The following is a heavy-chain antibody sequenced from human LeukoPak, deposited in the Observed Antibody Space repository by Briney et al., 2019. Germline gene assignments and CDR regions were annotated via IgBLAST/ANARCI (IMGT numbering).Heavy chain of an antibody. CDR2: IYSGDST. CDR1: GFTVSSNY. V-gene: IGHV3-53*01. J-gene: IGHJ3*02. CDR3: ARVTTKAADAFDI. Sequence: PGGSLRLSCAASGFTVSSNYMSWVRQAPGKGLEWVSVIYSGDSTYYADSVKGRFTISRDNSKNTLYLQMNSLRAEDTAVYYCARVTTKAADAFDIWGQGTMVTVSS. D-gene: IGHD4-11*01.